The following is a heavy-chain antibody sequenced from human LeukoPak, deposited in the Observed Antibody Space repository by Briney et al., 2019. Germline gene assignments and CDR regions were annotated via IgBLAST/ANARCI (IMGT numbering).Heavy chain of an antibody. Sequence: PSGTLSLTCTVSGGSVSSGSYYWSWIRQPPGKGLEWIGYIYYSGSTNYNPSLKSRVTISVDTSKNQFSLKLSSVTAADTAVYYCAGRLSGATTFDYWGQGTLVTVSS. CDR1: GGSVSSGSYY. CDR3: AGRLSGATTFDY. V-gene: IGHV4-61*01. J-gene: IGHJ4*02. D-gene: IGHD1-26*01. CDR2: IYYSGST.